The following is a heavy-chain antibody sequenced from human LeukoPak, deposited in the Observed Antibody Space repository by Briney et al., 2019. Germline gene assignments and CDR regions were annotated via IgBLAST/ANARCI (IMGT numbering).Heavy chain of an antibody. CDR1: GFTFSNYA. Sequence: PGGSLRLSCAASGFTFSNYAMRWVRQAPGKGLEWVSAISVSGGTTYYADSVKGRFTISRDNSKNTLYLQMNNRRAEDTAIYYCSKTAGIAVAGGSYDFYYWGQGTLVTASS. V-gene: IGHV3-23*01. CDR2: ISVSGGTT. CDR3: SKTAGIAVAGGSYDFYY. J-gene: IGHJ4*02. D-gene: IGHD6-19*01.